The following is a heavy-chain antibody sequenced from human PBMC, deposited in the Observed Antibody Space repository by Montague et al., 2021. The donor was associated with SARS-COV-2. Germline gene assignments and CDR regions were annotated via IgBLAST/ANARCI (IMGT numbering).Heavy chain of an antibody. CDR1: GGSISSGGYY. CDR2: IYCSGST. V-gene: IGHV4-31*03. CDR3: ARVGIVVVPAAIVTLSYYYYMDV. Sequence: TLSLTCTVSGGSISSGGYYWSWIRQHPGKGLEWIGYIYCSGSTYYSPSLKSRVTISVDTSKNQFSLKLSSVTAADTAVYYCARVGIVVVPAAIVTLSYYYYMDVWGKGTTVTVSS. D-gene: IGHD2-2*02. J-gene: IGHJ6*03.